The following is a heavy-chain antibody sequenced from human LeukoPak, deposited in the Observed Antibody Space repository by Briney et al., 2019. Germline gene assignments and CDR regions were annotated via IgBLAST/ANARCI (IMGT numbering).Heavy chain of an antibody. CDR3: ARVQQSMMAAAGLYYFDY. CDR1: GGSINSDS. CDR2: ICTSGST. J-gene: IGHJ4*02. Sequence: PSETLSLTCTGSGGSINSDSWSWLRQPAGKGLEGIGRICTSGSTNYNPSLRSRVTMSVDTSKNQFSLKLSSVTAADTAVYYCARVQQSMMAAAGLYYFDYWGQGTLVTVSS. V-gene: IGHV4-4*07. D-gene: IGHD6-13*01.